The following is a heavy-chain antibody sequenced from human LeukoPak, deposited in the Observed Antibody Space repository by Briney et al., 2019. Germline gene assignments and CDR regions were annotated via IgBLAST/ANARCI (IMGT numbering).Heavy chain of an antibody. CDR1: GGSISSSSYY. CDR2: IYYSGST. V-gene: IGHV4-39*01. J-gene: IGHJ4*02. Sequence: SETLSLTCTVSGGSISSSSYYWGWVRQPPGKGLEWIGSIYYSGSTYYNPSLKSRVTISVDTSKNQFSLKLSSVTAADTAVYYRARATYDYVWGSFMYYFDYWGQGTLVTVSS. CDR3: ARATYDYVWGSFMYYFDY. D-gene: IGHD3-16*01.